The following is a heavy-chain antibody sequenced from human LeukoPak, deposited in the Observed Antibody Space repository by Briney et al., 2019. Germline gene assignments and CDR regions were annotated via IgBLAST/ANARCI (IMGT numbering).Heavy chain of an antibody. Sequence: GGSLRLSCAASEFTFSNYAMSWVRQAPGKGLEWVSAISGSGGSTYYADSVKGRFTISRDNSKNTLYLQMNSLRAEDTAVYYCAKVPSNWYFEGFDYWGQGTLVTVSS. D-gene: IGHD6-13*01. CDR3: AKVPSNWYFEGFDY. CDR1: EFTFSNYA. V-gene: IGHV3-23*01. CDR2: ISGSGGST. J-gene: IGHJ4*02.